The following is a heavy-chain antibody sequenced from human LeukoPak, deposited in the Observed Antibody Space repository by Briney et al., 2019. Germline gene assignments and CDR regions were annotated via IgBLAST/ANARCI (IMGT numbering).Heavy chain of an antibody. CDR2: ISYDGSNK. J-gene: IGHJ4*02. Sequence: GGSLRLSCAASGFTFSSYAMHWVRQAPGKGLEWVAVISYDGSNKYYADSVKGRFTISRDNSKNTLYLQMNSLRAEDTAVYYCARGLRGYSSSWYLDYWGQGTLVTVSS. CDR1: GFTFSSYA. CDR3: ARGLRGYSSSWYLDY. V-gene: IGHV3-30*01. D-gene: IGHD6-13*01.